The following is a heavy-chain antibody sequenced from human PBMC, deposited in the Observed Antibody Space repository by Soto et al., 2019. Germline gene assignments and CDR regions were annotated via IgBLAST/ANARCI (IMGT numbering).Heavy chain of an antibody. V-gene: IGHV6-1*01. Sequence: SQTLSLPCAISGDSVSSNSSACNFIRQSPSRGLEWLGRTYYRSKWYYGYAVSVKSRININPDTLKNQFSLQLNSVTPEDTAVYYCARIHSSSSSDMDVWGQGTTVTVSS. CDR2: TYYRSKWYY. D-gene: IGHD6-6*01. CDR3: ARIHSSSSSDMDV. CDR1: GDSVSSNSSA. J-gene: IGHJ6*02.